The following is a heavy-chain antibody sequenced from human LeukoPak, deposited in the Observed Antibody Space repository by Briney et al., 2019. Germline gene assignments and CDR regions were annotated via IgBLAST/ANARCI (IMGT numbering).Heavy chain of an antibody. Sequence: GGSLRLSCTTSGFTFSSFWMYWAHQAPGKGLVWVSHINSDGSSTSYADSVKGRFTISRDNAKNTLYLQMNSLGAEDTAVYYCARGRYSGNYYIDYWGQGTLVTVSS. CDR1: GFTFSSFW. CDR3: ARGRYSGNYYIDY. V-gene: IGHV3-74*01. J-gene: IGHJ4*02. CDR2: INSDGSST. D-gene: IGHD1-26*01.